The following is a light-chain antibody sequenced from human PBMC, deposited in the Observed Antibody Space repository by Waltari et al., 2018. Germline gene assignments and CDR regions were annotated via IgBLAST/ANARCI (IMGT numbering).Light chain of an antibody. CDR2: DAS. Sequence: DIQMTQSPSSLSASLGDRVTITCQASQDISVFLNWYQQKPGEAPNLLIYDASILQAGVPSRFSGGGSGTDFTLTISSLQPEDVATYYCQQYDDLPPFTFGPGTRVETK. CDR3: QQYDDLPPFT. J-gene: IGKJ5*01. V-gene: IGKV1-33*01. CDR1: QDISVF.